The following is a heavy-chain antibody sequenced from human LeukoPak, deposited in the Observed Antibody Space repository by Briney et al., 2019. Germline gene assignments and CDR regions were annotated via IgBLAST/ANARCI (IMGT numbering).Heavy chain of an antibody. Sequence: ASVKVSCKASGYTFTGYYMHWVRQAPGQGLEWMGWINPNSGGTNYAQKFQGRVTMTRDTSISTAYMELSRLRSDDTAVYYCARVNWNDVGVYFDYWGQGTLVTVSS. V-gene: IGHV1-2*02. D-gene: IGHD1-1*01. CDR2: INPNSGGT. CDR1: GYTFTGYY. J-gene: IGHJ4*02. CDR3: ARVNWNDVGVYFDY.